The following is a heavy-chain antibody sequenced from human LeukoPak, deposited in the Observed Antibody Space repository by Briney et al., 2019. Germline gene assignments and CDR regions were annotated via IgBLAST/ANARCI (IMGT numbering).Heavy chain of an antibody. V-gene: IGHV3-23*01. D-gene: IGHD3-9*01. CDR1: GFTFSSYA. J-gene: IGHJ6*03. Sequence: PGGSLRLSCAASGFTFSSYAMSWVRQAPGKGLEWVSAISGSGASTYYADSVKGRFTISRDNSKNTLYLQMNSLRAEDTAVYYCARVLGLDDILTGEDYYYYYMDVWGKGTTVTVSS. CDR2: ISGSGAST. CDR3: ARVLGLDDILTGEDYYYYYMDV.